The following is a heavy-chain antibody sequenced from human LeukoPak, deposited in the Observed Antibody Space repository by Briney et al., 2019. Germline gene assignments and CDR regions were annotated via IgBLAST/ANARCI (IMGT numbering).Heavy chain of an antibody. CDR2: IYYSGST. Sequence: PSETLSLTCTVSGGSISSYYWSWIRQPPGKGLEWIGNIYYSGSTNYNPSLKSRVTISVDTSKNQFSLKLSSVTAADTAVYYCARGIVLTAYGTYYYYYMDVWGKGTTVTISS. V-gene: IGHV4-59*01. D-gene: IGHD3-9*01. CDR3: ARGIVLTAYGTYYYYYMDV. J-gene: IGHJ6*03. CDR1: GGSISSYY.